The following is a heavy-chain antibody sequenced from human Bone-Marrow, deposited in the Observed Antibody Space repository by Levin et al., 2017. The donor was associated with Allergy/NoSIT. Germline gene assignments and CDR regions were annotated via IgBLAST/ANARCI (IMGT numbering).Heavy chain of an antibody. D-gene: IGHD3-22*01. V-gene: IGHV1-24*01. Sequence: GASVKVSCKVSGYTLTELSMHWVRQAPGKGLEWMGGFDPEDGETIYAQKFQGRVTMTEDTSTDTAYMELSSLRSEDTAVYYCATSSPITMIVVATFGAFDIWGQGTMVTVSS. CDR2: FDPEDGET. CDR3: ATSSPITMIVVATFGAFDI. CDR1: GYTLTELS. J-gene: IGHJ3*02.